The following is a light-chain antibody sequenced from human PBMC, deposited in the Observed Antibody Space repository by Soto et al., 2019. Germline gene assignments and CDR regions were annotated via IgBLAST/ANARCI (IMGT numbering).Light chain of an antibody. V-gene: IGKV1-39*01. CDR3: QHTYSAPYT. J-gene: IGKJ2*01. CDR1: HSISSY. CDR2: AAS. Sequence: DIQITHSPSSLSASIGDRVTITCRSGHSISSYLNWYQQKPGKAPKLLIYAASSLQSGVPSRFSGSGSGTDFTLTINSLQPEDFATYYCQHTYSAPYTFGQGTKVDIK.